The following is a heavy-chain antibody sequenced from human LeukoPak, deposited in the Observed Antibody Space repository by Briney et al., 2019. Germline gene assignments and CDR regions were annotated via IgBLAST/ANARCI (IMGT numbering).Heavy chain of an antibody. CDR2: ISFDETKK. CDR3: ARMKVIKGASLDY. CDR1: GFSFSKYA. J-gene: IGHJ4*02. D-gene: IGHD2-21*01. Sequence: PGGSLRLSCAASGFSFSKYAMHWVRQAQGRGLEWVAVISFDETKKYYADSVKGRFTISRDNSNNTLFLQMNSVKTEDTAVYFCARMKVIKGASLDYWGQGSLVTVSS. V-gene: IGHV3-30-3*01.